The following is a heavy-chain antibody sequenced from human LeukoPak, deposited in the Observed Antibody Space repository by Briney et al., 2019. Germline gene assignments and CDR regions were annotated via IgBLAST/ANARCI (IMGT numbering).Heavy chain of an antibody. CDR1: GFTFSSSA. Sequence: GGSLRLSCAASGFTFSSSAMNWVRQAPGKGLEWVSSINNVGSHIYYAGSVRGRFTISRDNAKNLLYLQMDSLRAEDTAVYYCARDRRGYSGYYPDYWGQGTLVTVSS. D-gene: IGHD5-12*01. CDR2: INNVGSHI. CDR3: ARDRRGYSGYYPDY. V-gene: IGHV3-21*01. J-gene: IGHJ4*02.